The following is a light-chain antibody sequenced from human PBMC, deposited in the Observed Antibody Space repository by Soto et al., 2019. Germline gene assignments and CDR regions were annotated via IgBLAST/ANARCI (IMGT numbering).Light chain of an antibody. CDR2: EVS. V-gene: IGLV2-14*01. CDR1: SSDVGGYKH. CDR3: SSHTSSNTLV. J-gene: IGLJ1*01. Sequence: QSALTQTASVSGSPGQLITISCTGTSSDVGGYKHVSWYQQHPGKAPKLMIYEVSNRPSGISIRFSGSKSGNTASLTISGLQAEDEADYYCSSHTSSNTLVFGTGTKGTVL.